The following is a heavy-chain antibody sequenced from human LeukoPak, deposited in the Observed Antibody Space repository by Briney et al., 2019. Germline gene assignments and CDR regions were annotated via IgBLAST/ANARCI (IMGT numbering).Heavy chain of an antibody. D-gene: IGHD2-2*01. J-gene: IGHJ4*02. CDR1: GFTFSDYY. CDR2: ISSSGSTI. V-gene: IGHV3-11*01. Sequence: PGGSLRLSCAASGFTFSDYYMSWIRQAPGKGLEWVSYISSSGSTIYYAGSVKGRFTISRDNAKNSLYLQMNSLRAEDTAVYYCAREGIDTHPAYQAYWGQGTLVTVSS. CDR3: AREGIDTHPAYQAY.